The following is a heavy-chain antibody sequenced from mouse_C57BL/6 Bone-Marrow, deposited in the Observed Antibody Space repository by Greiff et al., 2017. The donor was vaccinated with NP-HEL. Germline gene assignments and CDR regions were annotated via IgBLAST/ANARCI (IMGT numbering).Heavy chain of an antibody. CDR2: ISNGGGST. Sequence: VESGGGLVQPGGSLKLSCAASGFTFSDYYMYWVRQTPEKRLEWVAYISNGGGSTYYPDTVKGRFTISRDNAKNTLYLQMSRLKSEDTAMYYCARSPPLTTVVATYWYFDVWGTGTTVTVSS. CDR3: ARSPPLTTVVATYWYFDV. CDR1: GFTFSDYY. J-gene: IGHJ1*03. D-gene: IGHD1-1*01. V-gene: IGHV5-12*01.